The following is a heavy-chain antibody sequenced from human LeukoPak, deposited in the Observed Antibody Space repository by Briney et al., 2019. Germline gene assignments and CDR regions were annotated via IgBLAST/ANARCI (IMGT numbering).Heavy chain of an antibody. CDR3: ARSEFVYDILTGYGPGYFDY. CDR1: GYTFTSYG. D-gene: IGHD3-9*01. CDR2: INPNSGGT. Sequence: GASVKVSCKASGYTFTSYGISWVRQAPGQGLEWMGWINPNSGGTNYAQKFQGRVTMTRATSISTAYIELSRLRADDTAVYYCARSEFVYDILTGYGPGYFDYWGQGTLVTVSS. V-gene: IGHV1-2*02. J-gene: IGHJ4*02.